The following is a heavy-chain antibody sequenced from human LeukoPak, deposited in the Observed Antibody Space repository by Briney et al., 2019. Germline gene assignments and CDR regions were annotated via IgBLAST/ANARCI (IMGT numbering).Heavy chain of an antibody. CDR1: GFTFRSYW. V-gene: IGHV3-74*01. J-gene: IGHJ4*02. Sequence: GGSLRLSCAASGFTFRSYWMHWVRQAPGKGLVWVSRINRDGSSTNYADSVKGRFTISRDNAKNTLYLQMNSLRAVDTAVYYCVRDDSSHFDYWGQGALVTVSS. CDR2: INRDGSST. CDR3: VRDDSSHFDY. D-gene: IGHD6-13*01.